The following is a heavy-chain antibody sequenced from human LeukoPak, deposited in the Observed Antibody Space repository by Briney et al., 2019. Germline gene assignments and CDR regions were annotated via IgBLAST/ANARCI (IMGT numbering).Heavy chain of an antibody. V-gene: IGHV6-1*01. CDR1: GDSVSSNNAA. CDR2: TYYRSKWYN. Sequence: SRTLSLTCAISGDSVSSNNAAWNWIRQSPSRGLEWLGRTYYRSKWYNDYAISVKSRITINPDTSKNQVSPQVKSVTPEDTAVYYCSRGARGSSGYLAYWGQGTLVTVSS. CDR3: SRGARGSSGYLAY. J-gene: IGHJ4*02. D-gene: IGHD3-22*01.